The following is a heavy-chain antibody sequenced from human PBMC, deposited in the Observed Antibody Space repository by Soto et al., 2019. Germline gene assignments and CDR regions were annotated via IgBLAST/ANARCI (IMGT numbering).Heavy chain of an antibody. D-gene: IGHD3-16*01. Sequence: GGSLRLSCAASGFTVSSNYMSWVRQAPGKGLEWVSVIYTGGSTTYADSVKGRFTISRDNSKNTLYLQMTSLRVEDTAVYYCARVSEGGFDSWGQGTLVTVSS. V-gene: IGHV3-66*01. CDR1: GFTVSSNY. J-gene: IGHJ4*02. CDR2: IYTGGST. CDR3: ARVSEGGFDS.